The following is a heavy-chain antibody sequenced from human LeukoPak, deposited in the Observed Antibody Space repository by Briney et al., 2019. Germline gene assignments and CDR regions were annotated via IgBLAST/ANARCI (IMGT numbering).Heavy chain of an antibody. CDR3: ARSPYYYGSGSSSSNWFDP. CDR1: GGSISTSNYY. J-gene: IGHJ5*02. Sequence: SETLSLTCTVSGGSISTSNYYWGWIRQPPGKGLEWIGNIFYSGSTYYNPSLKSRVTISVDTSKNQFSLKLSSVTAADTAVYYCARSPYYYGSGSSSSNWFDPWGQGTLVTVSS. CDR2: IFYSGST. V-gene: IGHV4-39*07. D-gene: IGHD3-10*01.